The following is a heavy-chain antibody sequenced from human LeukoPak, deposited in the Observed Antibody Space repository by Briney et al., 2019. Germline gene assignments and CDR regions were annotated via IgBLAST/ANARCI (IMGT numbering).Heavy chain of an antibody. CDR2: INSDGSWT. CDR3: VSFYETY. D-gene: IGHD2-2*01. J-gene: IGHJ4*02. V-gene: IGHV3-74*01. CDR1: GNYR. Sequence: GGSLRLSCAASGNYRMHWVCQAPGKGLVWVSHINSDGSWTGYADSVKGRFTISKDNAKNMVYLHMNSLRVDDTAVYYCVSFYETYWGRGALVTVSS.